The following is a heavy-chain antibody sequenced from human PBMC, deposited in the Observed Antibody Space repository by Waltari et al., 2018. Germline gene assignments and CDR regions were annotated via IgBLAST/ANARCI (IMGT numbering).Heavy chain of an antibody. CDR1: GFSFSGCS. V-gene: IGHV3-30*19. CDR2: ITYDGKHK. J-gene: IGHJ4*02. Sequence: QVPLVEYGGGVVQHGKSIRRSCSASGFSFSGCSMHWVSQAPGKGLEWVAVITYDGKHKAYADAVKGRFTISRDNSKNTVYLQMNILRLQDTAVYYCASDPSRLSTPGGYFDNWGQGTLVTVSS. D-gene: IGHD2-8*02. CDR3: ASDPSRLSTPGGYFDN.